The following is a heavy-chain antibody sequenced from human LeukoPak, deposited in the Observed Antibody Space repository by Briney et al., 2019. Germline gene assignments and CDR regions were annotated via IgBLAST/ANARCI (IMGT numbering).Heavy chain of an antibody. CDR3: ARDFCSSTSCGAFDI. V-gene: IGHV4-4*07. CDR2: IYTSGST. CDR1: GGSISSYY. J-gene: IGHJ3*02. D-gene: IGHD2-2*01. Sequence: SETLSLTCTVSGGSISSYYWSWIRQPAGKGLEWIGRIYTSGSTNYNPPLKSRVTMSVDTSKNQFSLKLSSVTAADTAVYYCARDFCSSTSCGAFDIWGQGTMVTVSS.